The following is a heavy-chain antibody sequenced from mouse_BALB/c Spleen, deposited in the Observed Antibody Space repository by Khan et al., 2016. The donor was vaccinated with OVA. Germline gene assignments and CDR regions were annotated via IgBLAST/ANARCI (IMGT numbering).Heavy chain of an antibody. CDR2: INPGSGST. J-gene: IGHJ2*01. V-gene: IGHV1-54*01. Sequence: QVQLQQSGGEVIRPGTSVKVSCKASGYAFTHYLIEWVKQRPGQGLEWIGVINPGSGSTNYNEKFKGKAILTADKSSSTAYMQLSSLTSDDSAVYFCARDDYGTFLYLDYWGQGTTLTVSS. D-gene: IGHD2-1*01. CDR3: ARDDYGTFLYLDY. CDR1: GYAFTHYL.